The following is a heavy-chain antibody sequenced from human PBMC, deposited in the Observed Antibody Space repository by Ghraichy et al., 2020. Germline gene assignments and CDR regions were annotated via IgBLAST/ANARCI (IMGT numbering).Heavy chain of an antibody. CDR1: GLTVSNNY. J-gene: IGHJ3*02. Sequence: AGSLRLSCAASGLTVSNNYMDWVRQAPGKGLEWVSVIYYGGNIKYADSVKGRFTISRDSSKNTLYLQMSDLRVEDTAMYYCARDRLGDGALDIWGQGTMVTVSS. CDR2: IYYGGNI. CDR3: ARDRLGDGALDI. D-gene: IGHD3-10*01. V-gene: IGHV3-53*01.